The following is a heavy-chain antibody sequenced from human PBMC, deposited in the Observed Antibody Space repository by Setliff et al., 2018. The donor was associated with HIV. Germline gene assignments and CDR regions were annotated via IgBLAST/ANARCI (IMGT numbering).Heavy chain of an antibody. CDR3: ARGVGIGGNWFDP. CDR2: MYYTGTT. Sequence: KPSETLSLTCAVSGYSVSSGYYWAWIRQAPGKGLQWIGQMYYTGTTDYNPSLSSRVTISQDKSRNQFSLKLTSVTATDTAIYYCARGVGIGGNWFDPWGQGTLVTVSS. D-gene: IGHD2-15*01. CDR1: GYSVSSGYY. J-gene: IGHJ5*02. V-gene: IGHV4-38-2*01.